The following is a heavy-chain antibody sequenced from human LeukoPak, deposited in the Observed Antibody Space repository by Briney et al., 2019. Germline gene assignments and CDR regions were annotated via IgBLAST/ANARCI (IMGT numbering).Heavy chain of an antibody. J-gene: IGHJ3*02. D-gene: IGHD3-9*01. Sequence: SETLSLTCAVYGGSFSGYYWSWIRQPPGKGLEWIGHIYYSGSTNYNPSLKSRVTISVDTSKNQFSLKLSSVTAADTAVYYCARRPYYDVLTAYDSSRAFDIWGRGTMVTVSS. CDR3: ARRPYYDVLTAYDSSRAFDI. CDR1: GGSFSGYY. CDR2: IYYSGST. V-gene: IGHV4-59*12.